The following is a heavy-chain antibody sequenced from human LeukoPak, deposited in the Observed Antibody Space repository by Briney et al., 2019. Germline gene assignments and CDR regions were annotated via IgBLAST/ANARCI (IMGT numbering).Heavy chain of an antibody. D-gene: IGHD1-26*01. J-gene: IGHJ4*02. V-gene: IGHV1-18*01. CDR2: ISAHNGDT. CDR3: ARDLKRTVGATTTSDY. Sequence: ASVKVSCKASGYTFTSYGISWVRQAPGQGLEWMGWISAHNGDTNYAQEFQGRVSMTTDTSTSTGYIELRSLTSDDTAVYYCARDLKRTVGATTTSDYWGQGTLVTVSS. CDR1: GYTFTSYG.